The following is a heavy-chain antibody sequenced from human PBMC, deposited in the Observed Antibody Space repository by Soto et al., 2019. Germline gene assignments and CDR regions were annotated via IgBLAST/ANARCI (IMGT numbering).Heavy chain of an antibody. V-gene: IGHV1-18*01. CDR1: VYTFTSYG. Sequence: EASVTVSCKASVYTFTSYGISWVRQAPGQGLEWMGWISAYNGNTNYAQKLQGRVTMTTDTSTSTAYMELRSLRSDDTAVYYCARDQGAEEKDYIWGSYRPDYYYYYMDVWGKGTTVTVSS. J-gene: IGHJ6*03. CDR3: ARDQGAEEKDYIWGSYRPDYYYYYMDV. CDR2: ISAYNGNT. D-gene: IGHD3-16*02.